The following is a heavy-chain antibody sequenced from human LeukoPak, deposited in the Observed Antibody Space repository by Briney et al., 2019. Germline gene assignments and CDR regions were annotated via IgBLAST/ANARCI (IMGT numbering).Heavy chain of an antibody. D-gene: IGHD3-22*01. V-gene: IGHV3-21*01. Sequence: GGSLRLSCAASGFTFSSYSMNWVRQDPGKGLEWVSSISSSSSYIYYADSVKGRFTISRDNAENSLYLQMNSLRAEDTAVYYCAREGVKKGYYYDSSGYPDYWGQGTLVTVSS. J-gene: IGHJ4*02. CDR1: GFTFSSYS. CDR2: ISSSSSYI. CDR3: AREGVKKGYYYDSSGYPDY.